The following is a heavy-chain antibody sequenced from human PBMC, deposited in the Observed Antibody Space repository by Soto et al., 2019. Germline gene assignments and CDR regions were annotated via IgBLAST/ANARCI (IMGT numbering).Heavy chain of an antibody. CDR1: GFSFSGYA. CDR3: AKDSIPYSSSYDLDH. Sequence: EVQLLESGGGLVQPGGSLRLSCVASGFSFSGYAMSWVRQAPGKGLVWVSSMTATGVSIYYADSVRGRFTISRDNSKNTRYIQMSSLRAEDTARYYCAKDSIPYSSSYDLDHWGRGALVTVSS. J-gene: IGHJ4*02. CDR2: MTATGVSI. D-gene: IGHD6-6*01. V-gene: IGHV3-23*01.